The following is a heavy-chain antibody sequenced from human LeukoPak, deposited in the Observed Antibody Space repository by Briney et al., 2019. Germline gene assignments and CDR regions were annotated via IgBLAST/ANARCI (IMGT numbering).Heavy chain of an antibody. CDR3: ASLRERSYYARGFDY. V-gene: IGHV4-59*08. J-gene: IGHJ4*02. Sequence: SSETLSLTCTASGGSISSYYWSWIRQPPGKGLEWIGYIYYSGSTNYNPSLKSRVTISVDTSKNQFSLKLSSVTAADTAVYYCASLRERSYYARGFDYWGQGTLVTVSS. CDR1: GGSISSYY. CDR2: IYYSGST. D-gene: IGHD1-26*01.